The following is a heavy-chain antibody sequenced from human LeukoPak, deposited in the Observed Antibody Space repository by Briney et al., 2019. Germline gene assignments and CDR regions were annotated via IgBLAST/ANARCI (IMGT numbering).Heavy chain of an antibody. J-gene: IGHJ4*02. V-gene: IGHV4-38-2*02. D-gene: IGHD3-22*01. CDR3: ARHPDTSGYYFHCDS. Sequence: SETLSLTCSVSDYSITSGYYWGWIRQPPGKGLEWIGSIYHSGNTYTSPSLKSRVTMSVDTSKNQFSLKLSSVTAADTAVYYCARHPDTSGYYFHCDSWGQGALVTVSS. CDR1: DYSITSGYY. CDR2: IYHSGNT.